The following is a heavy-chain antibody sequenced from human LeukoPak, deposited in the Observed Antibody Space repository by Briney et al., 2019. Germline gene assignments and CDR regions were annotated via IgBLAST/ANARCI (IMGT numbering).Heavy chain of an antibody. CDR2: ISGSGGST. D-gene: IGHD3-16*01. CDR3: ARLAYHFDY. J-gene: IGHJ4*02. CDR1: GFTFSSYG. V-gene: IGHV3-23*01. Sequence: PGGSLRLSCAASGFTFSSYGMSWVRQAPGKGLEWASSISGSGGSTYYADSVKGRFTISRDNSKNTLYLQMDSLRAEDTAVYYCARLAYHFDYWGQGTLVTVSS.